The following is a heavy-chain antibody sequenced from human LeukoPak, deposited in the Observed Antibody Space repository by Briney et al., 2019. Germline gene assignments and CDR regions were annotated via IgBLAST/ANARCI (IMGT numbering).Heavy chain of an antibody. Sequence: GGSLRLSCAASGFTFGNYSMNWVRQAPGKGLEWVSSISSSSSYIYYADSVKGRFTISRDNAKNSLYLQMNSLRAEDTAVYYCARLLDGLRYSGASNYWGQGTLVTVSS. CDR1: GFTFGNYS. D-gene: IGHD3-9*01. J-gene: IGHJ4*02. CDR2: ISSSSSYI. CDR3: ARLLDGLRYSGASNY. V-gene: IGHV3-21*01.